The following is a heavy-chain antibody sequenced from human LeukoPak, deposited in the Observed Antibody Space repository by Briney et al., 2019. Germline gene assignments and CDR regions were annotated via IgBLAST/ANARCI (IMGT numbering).Heavy chain of an antibody. J-gene: IGHJ1*01. CDR1: GFTFSSYA. V-gene: IGHV3-23*01. Sequence: GGSLRLSCAASGFTFSSYALSWVRQAPGMGLEWVSVISASGGGTYYADSVKGRFTISRDNSKNTLYLQLNSLRAEDTAVYFCASSSWSSEYFHYWGQGTLVTVSS. D-gene: IGHD6-13*01. CDR3: ASSSWSSEYFHY. CDR2: ISASGGGT.